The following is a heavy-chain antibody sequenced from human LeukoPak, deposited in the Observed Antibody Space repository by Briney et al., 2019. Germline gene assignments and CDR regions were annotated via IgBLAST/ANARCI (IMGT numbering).Heavy chain of an antibody. Sequence: SETLSLTCTVSGGSISSYYWSWIRQPPGKGLEWIGYIYTSGSTYYNPSLKSRVTISVDTSKNQFSLKLSSVTAADTAVYYCAGTEGPGYCSGGSCYGSLDYWGQGTLVTVSS. CDR2: IYTSGST. V-gene: IGHV4-4*09. D-gene: IGHD2-15*01. J-gene: IGHJ4*02. CDR3: AGTEGPGYCSGGSCYGSLDY. CDR1: GGSISSYY.